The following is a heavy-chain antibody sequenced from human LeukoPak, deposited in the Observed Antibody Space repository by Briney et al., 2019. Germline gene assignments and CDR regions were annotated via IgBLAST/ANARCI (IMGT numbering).Heavy chain of an antibody. Sequence: SETLSLTCTVSGGSISSSSYYWGWIRQPPGKGLEWIGEINHSGSTNYNPSLKSRVTISVDTSKNQFSLNLSSVTAADAAVYYCARGYYDSSAYYYDDYWGQGTLVTVSS. D-gene: IGHD3-22*01. CDR3: ARGYYDSSAYYYDDY. J-gene: IGHJ4*02. CDR2: INHSGST. CDR1: GGSISSSSYY. V-gene: IGHV4-39*07.